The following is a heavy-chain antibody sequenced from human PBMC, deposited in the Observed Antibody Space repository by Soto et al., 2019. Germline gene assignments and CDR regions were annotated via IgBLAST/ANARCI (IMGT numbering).Heavy chain of an antibody. CDR2: IWYDGSNK. J-gene: IGHJ4*02. CDR1: GFTFSSYG. D-gene: IGHD5-12*01. CDR3: ARGPWEVATNPVDY. V-gene: IGHV3-33*01. Sequence: QVQLVESGGGVVQPGRSLRLSCAASGFTFSSYGMHWVRQAPGKGLEWVAVIWYDGSNKYYADSVKGRFTISRDNSKNTLYLQMNSLRAEDTAVYYCARGPWEVATNPVDYWGQGTLVTVSS.